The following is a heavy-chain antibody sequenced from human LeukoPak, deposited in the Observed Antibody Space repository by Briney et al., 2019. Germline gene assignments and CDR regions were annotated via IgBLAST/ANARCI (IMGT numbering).Heavy chain of an antibody. Sequence: TGGSLRLSCAASGYTFSSYAMSWVRQAPGKGLEWVSAISGSGGSTYYADSVKGRFTISRDNSKNTLYLQMNSLRAEDTAVYYCAKVGYYGSGSYYKYYYYYMDVWGKGTTVTVSS. CDR3: AKVGYYGSGSYYKYYYYYMDV. V-gene: IGHV3-23*01. J-gene: IGHJ6*03. CDR2: ISGSGGST. D-gene: IGHD3-10*01. CDR1: GYTFSSYA.